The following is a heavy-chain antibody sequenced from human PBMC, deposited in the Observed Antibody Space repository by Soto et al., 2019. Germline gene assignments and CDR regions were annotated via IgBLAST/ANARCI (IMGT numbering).Heavy chain of an antibody. D-gene: IGHD6-19*01. Sequence: PSETLSLTCAVSDVSISSGDWWTWVRQPPGKGLEWIWEIYHSGSTNYNPSLKSRVTMSVDKSKNQFSLKLTSVTAADTAVYYCARDPLAVAGNFDFWGQGILFTVSS. J-gene: IGHJ4*02. CDR1: DVSISSGDW. CDR3: ARDPLAVAGNFDF. CDR2: IYHSGST. V-gene: IGHV4-4*02.